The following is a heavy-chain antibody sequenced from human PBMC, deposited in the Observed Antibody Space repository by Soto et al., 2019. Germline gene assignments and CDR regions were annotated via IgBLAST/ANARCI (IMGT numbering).Heavy chain of an antibody. D-gene: IGHD7-27*01. CDR3: ARGRLDGDQGYYYYMDV. Sequence: KQSQTLSLTCAISGDSVSSNSAAWNWIRQSPSRGLEWLGRTYYRSKWYNDYAVSVKSRITINPDTSKNQFSLQLNSVTPEDTAVYYCARGRLDGDQGYYYYMDVWGKGTTVTVSS. J-gene: IGHJ6*03. CDR2: TYYRSKWYN. CDR1: GDSVSSNSAA. V-gene: IGHV6-1*01.